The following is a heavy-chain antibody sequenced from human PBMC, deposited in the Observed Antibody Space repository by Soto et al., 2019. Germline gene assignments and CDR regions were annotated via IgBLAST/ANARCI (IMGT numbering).Heavy chain of an antibody. J-gene: IGHJ4*02. CDR3: AKDYCSGGSCYSDY. CDR1: GFTFSSYG. Sequence: QVQLVESGGGVVQPGRSLRLSCAASGFTFSSYGMHWVRQAPGKGLEWVAVISYDGSNKYYADSVKGRFTISGDNSKNTLYLQMNSLRAEDTAVYYCAKDYCSGGSCYSDYWGQGTLVTVSS. CDR2: ISYDGSNK. V-gene: IGHV3-30*18. D-gene: IGHD2-15*01.